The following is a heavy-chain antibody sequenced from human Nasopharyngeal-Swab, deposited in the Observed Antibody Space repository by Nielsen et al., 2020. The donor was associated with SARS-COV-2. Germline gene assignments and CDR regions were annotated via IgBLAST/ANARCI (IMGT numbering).Heavy chain of an antibody. V-gene: IGHV4-34*01. CDR2: INHSGST. CDR3: AKTLNSGYASSWYRYYYYGMDV. J-gene: IGHJ6*01. CDR1: GGSFSGYY. D-gene: IGHD6-13*01. Sequence: SETLSLTCAVYGGSFSGYYWSWVRQPPGKGLEWIGEINHSGSTNYNPSLKSRVTISIDTSKNQFSVKLSSVTAADTAVYYCAKTLNSGYASSWYRYYYYGMDVWGQG.